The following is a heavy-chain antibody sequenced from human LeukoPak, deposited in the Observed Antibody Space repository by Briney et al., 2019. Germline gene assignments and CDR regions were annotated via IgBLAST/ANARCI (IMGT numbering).Heavy chain of an antibody. J-gene: IGHJ6*02. Sequence: SETLSLTCTVSGGSISYYYWSWIRQSPGKGLEWIGYIYYSGTTNHNPSLKSRVTISVDTSKNQFSLQLRSVTAADTAVYYCAREDPQTTVPEGMDVWGQGTTVTVSS. D-gene: IGHD4-17*01. CDR3: AREDPQTTVPEGMDV. V-gene: IGHV4-59*01. CDR2: IYYSGTT. CDR1: GGSISYYY.